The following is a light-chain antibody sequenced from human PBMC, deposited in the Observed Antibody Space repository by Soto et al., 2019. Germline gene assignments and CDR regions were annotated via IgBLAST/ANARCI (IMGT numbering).Light chain of an antibody. CDR3: SSYGASSTL. CDR2: DVS. J-gene: IGLJ2*01. CDR1: TSDIGGYNY. Sequence: QSALTQPASVSGSPGQSITISCTGSTSDIGGYNYVSWYQQHPGKVPKLLIYDVSYRPSGISDRFSGSKSGNTASLTISGLQPEDEADYYCSSYGASSTLFGGGTKLTVL. V-gene: IGLV2-14*03.